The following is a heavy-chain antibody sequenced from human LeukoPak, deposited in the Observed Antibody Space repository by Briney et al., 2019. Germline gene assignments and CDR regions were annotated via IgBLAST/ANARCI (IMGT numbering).Heavy chain of an antibody. CDR2: IKEDGSEK. J-gene: IGHJ4*02. CDR3: ARDRTTVTTFDY. D-gene: IGHD4-17*01. V-gene: IGHV3-7*03. Sequence: GGTLRLSCAASGFTFNNYWMSWVRQAPGKGLEWVANIKEDGSEKYYVDSVKGRFTIFRDNAKNSLYLQMNSLRADDTAVYYCARDRTTVTTFDYWGQGTLVTVSS. CDR1: GFTFNNYW.